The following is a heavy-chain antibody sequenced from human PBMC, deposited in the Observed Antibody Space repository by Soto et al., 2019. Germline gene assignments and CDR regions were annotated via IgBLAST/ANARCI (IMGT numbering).Heavy chain of an antibody. V-gene: IGHV4-30-2*01. J-gene: IGHJ4*02. CDR3: ARRGYSYGSLDY. Sequence: SETLSLTCAVSGGSISSGGYSWSWIRQPPGKGLEWIGYIYHSGSTYYNPSLKSRVTISVDRSKNQFSLKLSSVTAADTAVYYCARRGYSYGSLDYWGQGTLITVS. CDR2: IYHSGST. CDR1: GGSISSGGYS. D-gene: IGHD5-18*01.